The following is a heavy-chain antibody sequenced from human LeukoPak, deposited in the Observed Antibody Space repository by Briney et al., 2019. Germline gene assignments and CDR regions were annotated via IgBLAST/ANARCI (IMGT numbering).Heavy chain of an antibody. V-gene: IGHV5-51*01. D-gene: IGHD3-22*01. CDR1: GYSFTTYW. Sequence: GASLKISCVGSGYSFTTYWIGWVRQMPGKGLEWMLIIYADDSDTTFNSFFQGQVTMSADKSINNANLQWSSLKAWDTATYYCARRDYDNHGHSFDIWGQGTMLTVSS. J-gene: IGHJ3*02. CDR2: IYADDSDT. CDR3: ARRDYDNHGHSFDI.